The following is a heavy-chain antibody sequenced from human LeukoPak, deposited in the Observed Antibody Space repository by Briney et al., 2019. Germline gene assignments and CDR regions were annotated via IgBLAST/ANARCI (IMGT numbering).Heavy chain of an antibody. D-gene: IGHD3-16*01. CDR3: ARRGRSVWGSYYYDAFDI. V-gene: IGHV3-21*01. CDR1: GFTFSSYS. J-gene: IGHJ3*02. Sequence: GGSLRLSCAASGFTFSSYSMNWVRQAPGKGLEWVSSISGSSSYIYYADSVKGRFTISRDNAKNSLYVQMNSLRAEDTAVYYCARRGRSVWGSYYYDAFDIWGQGTMVTVSS. CDR2: ISGSSSYI.